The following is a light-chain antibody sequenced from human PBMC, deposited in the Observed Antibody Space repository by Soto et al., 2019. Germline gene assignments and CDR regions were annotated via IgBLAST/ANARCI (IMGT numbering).Light chain of an antibody. CDR1: QSVGNNY. J-gene: IGKJ1*01. CDR2: DAS. CDR3: QQCASSPRK. V-gene: IGKV3-20*01. Sequence: DIVLTQSPGTLSLSPGERATLSCRASQSVGNNYLAWYQQKPGQAPRLLIYDASSRATGLPDRFSGNGSGTDFTLTIARLEPEDFAVYYCQQCASSPRKFGQGTKVEIK.